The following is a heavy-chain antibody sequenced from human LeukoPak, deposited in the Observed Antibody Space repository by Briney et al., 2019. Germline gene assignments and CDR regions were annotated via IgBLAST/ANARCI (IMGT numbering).Heavy chain of an antibody. V-gene: IGHV4-39*01. D-gene: IGHD6-13*01. CDR1: GGSISSSSYY. J-gene: IGHJ6*02. CDR2: IYYSGST. Sequence: SETLSLTCTVSGGSISSSSYYWGWIRQPPGKGLEWIGSIYYSGSTYYNPSLKSRVTISVDTSKNQFSLKLSSVTAADTAVYYCATLSSSHGGMDVWGQGTTVTVSS. CDR3: ATLSSSHGGMDV.